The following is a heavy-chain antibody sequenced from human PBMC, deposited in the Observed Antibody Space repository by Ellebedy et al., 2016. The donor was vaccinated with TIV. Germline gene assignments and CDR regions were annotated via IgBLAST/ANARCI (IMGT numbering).Heavy chain of an antibody. J-gene: IGHJ4*02. CDR2: ISGSGRRI. Sequence: PGGSLRLSCAASGFTFNKYATSWVRQAPGQGLEWVAAISGSGRRIYYGDSVKGRFTISRDTSRSTRYLQMDTLRAEDTAVYHCQRFHGDYQPYYCDYWGQGTRVSVSS. V-gene: IGHV3-23*01. D-gene: IGHD4-17*01. CDR1: GFTFNKYA. CDR3: QRFHGDYQPYYCDY.